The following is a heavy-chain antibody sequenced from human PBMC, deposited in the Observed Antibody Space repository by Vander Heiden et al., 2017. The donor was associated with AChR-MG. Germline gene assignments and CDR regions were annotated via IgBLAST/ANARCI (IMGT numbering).Heavy chain of an antibody. D-gene: IGHD3-16*01. CDR2: LSIDGSI. V-gene: IGHV4-31*03. Sequence: VQLQESGSGLVKPSQTLSLTCTVSVGSTSNSAYYWRWIRQHPGNGLWRTGHLSIDGSIDNNPYLKSGVSRLRDASKNQVYLKLSSVTAADTAVYFCERGGMGPYSPDYYYMDVWGKGTTVTVSS. J-gene: IGHJ6*03. CDR3: ERGGMGPYSPDYYYMDV. CDR1: VGSTSNSAYY.